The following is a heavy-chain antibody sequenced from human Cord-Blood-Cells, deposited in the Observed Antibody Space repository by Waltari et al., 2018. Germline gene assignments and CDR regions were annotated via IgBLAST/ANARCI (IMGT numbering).Heavy chain of an antibody. CDR1: GGSISSSSYY. CDR2: ICYSAST. CDR3: ARPGGYCSGGSCYSGYFQH. D-gene: IGHD2-15*01. Sequence: QLQLQESGPGLVKPSETLSLTCTVSGGSISSSSYYWGWIRHTPGKGLEWIGSICYSASTYYNPSLKSRVTISVDTSKNQFSLKLSAVTAADTAVYYCARPGGYCSGGSCYSGYFQHWGQGTLVTVSS. J-gene: IGHJ1*01. V-gene: IGHV4-39*01.